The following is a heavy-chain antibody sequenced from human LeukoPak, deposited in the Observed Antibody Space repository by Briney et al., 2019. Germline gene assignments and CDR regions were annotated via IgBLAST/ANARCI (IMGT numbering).Heavy chain of an antibody. CDR2: IKQDGSVK. V-gene: IGHV3-7*01. J-gene: IGHJ5*02. CDR3: ARLGLEVGGPNWFDP. Sequence: GGSLRLSCAASGFTFSNFWMNWVRQAPGKGLEWVANIKQDGSVKHYVDSVKGRFTISRDNAKNSLYLQMNSLRVEDTAVYYCARLGLEVGGPNWFDPWGQGTLVTVSS. CDR1: GFTFSNFW. D-gene: IGHD1-1*01.